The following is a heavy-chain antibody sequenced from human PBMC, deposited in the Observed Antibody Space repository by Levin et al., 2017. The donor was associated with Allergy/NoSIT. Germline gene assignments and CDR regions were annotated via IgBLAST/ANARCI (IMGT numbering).Heavy chain of an antibody. J-gene: IGHJ4*02. V-gene: IGHV4-34*01. D-gene: IGHD3-10*01. Sequence: PSETLSLTCAVYGGSFSGYYWSWIRQPPGKGLEWIGEINHSGSTNYNPSLKSRVTISVDTSKNQFSLKLSSVTAADTAVYYCARKKLLLWFGELLDYWGQGTLVTVSS. CDR1: GGSFSGYY. CDR2: INHSGST. CDR3: ARKKLLLWFGELLDY.